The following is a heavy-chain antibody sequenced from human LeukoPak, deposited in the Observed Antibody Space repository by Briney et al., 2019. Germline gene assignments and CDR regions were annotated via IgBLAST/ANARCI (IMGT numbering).Heavy chain of an antibody. CDR3: ARSGWPYYFDY. Sequence: GGPLRYSCAPAGATFSGDRRHWVRQAPGKGLVWVSRIHSDGSSTSYADSVRGRFTICRDDAKSTLYLQMNSLRAEDTAVYYCARSGWPYYFDYWGQGTLVTVSS. V-gene: IGHV3-74*01. J-gene: IGHJ4*02. CDR1: GATFSGDR. D-gene: IGHD3-22*01. CDR2: IHSDGSST.